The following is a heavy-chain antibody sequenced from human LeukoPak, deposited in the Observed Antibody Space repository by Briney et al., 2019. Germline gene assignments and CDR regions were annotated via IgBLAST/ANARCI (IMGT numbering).Heavy chain of an antibody. CDR3: ARAWAQNTALSYFDY. J-gene: IGHJ4*02. D-gene: IGHD3-16*01. Sequence: GGSLRLSCAASGFTFSSYWMSWVRQAPGKGLEWVANIKQDGSEKYYVDSVKGRFTISRDNAKNSLYLQMNSLRAEDTAVYYCARAWAQNTALSYFDYWGQGTLVTVSS. CDR2: IKQDGSEK. V-gene: IGHV3-7*01. CDR1: GFTFSSYW.